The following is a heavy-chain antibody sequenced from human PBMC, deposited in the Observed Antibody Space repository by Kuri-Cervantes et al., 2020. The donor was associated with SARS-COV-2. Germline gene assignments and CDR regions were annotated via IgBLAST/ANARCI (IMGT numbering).Heavy chain of an antibody. CDR3: ARETGDRPPNYYLDF. CDR2: ISGSGGST. J-gene: IGHJ4*02. V-gene: IGHV3-23*01. CDR1: GFTFSSYA. Sequence: GGSLRLSCAASGFTFSSYAMSWVRQAPGKGLEWVPAISGSGGSTYYADSVKGRFTISRDNSKNTLYLQMNSLRAEDTAVYYCARETGDRPPNYYLDFWGQGTLVTVSS. D-gene: IGHD7-27*01.